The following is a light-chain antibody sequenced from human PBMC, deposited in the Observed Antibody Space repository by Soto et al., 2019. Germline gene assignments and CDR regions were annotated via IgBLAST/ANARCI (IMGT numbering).Light chain of an antibody. Sequence: EIVMTQSPATLSVSPGERATLSCRASQSVSSNLAWYQQKPGQAPRLLIYGASTWATGIPDRFSGSGSGTDFTLTITRLEPEDFAVYYCQQYGGSPRTFGQGTKVDIK. V-gene: IGKV3-15*01. CDR2: GAS. CDR1: QSVSSN. CDR3: QQYGGSPRT. J-gene: IGKJ1*01.